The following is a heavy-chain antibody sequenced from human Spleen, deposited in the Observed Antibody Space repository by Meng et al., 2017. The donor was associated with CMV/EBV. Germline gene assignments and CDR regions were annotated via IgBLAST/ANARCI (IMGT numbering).Heavy chain of an antibody. J-gene: IGHJ4*02. CDR1: GFTFRSYE. Sequence: GESLKISCAASGFTFRSYEMNWVRQAPGKGLKWVSYISGSGGTIHYADSVKGRFTISRDNAKNSLHLQMNSLRVEDTAVYYCARDRGFSYEVREEGHWGQGTLVTVSS. CDR2: ISGSGGTI. D-gene: IGHD5-18*01. CDR3: ARDRGFSYEVREEGH. V-gene: IGHV3-48*03.